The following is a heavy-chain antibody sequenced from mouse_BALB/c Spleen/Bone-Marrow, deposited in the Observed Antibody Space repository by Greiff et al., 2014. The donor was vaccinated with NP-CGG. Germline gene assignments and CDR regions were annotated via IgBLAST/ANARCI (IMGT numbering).Heavy chain of an antibody. CDR1: GYSFTGYA. CDR2: INPHNVGT. Sequence: VQLQQPGPELVKPGASMKISCKASGYSFTGYAINWVKQSHGKTLEWIGLINPHNVGTSYNQKFKGKATLTVDKSSSTACMELLSLTSEDSAVYYCARGGYYEALSYWGQGTTLTVSS. CDR3: ARGGYYEALSY. D-gene: IGHD1-1*01. J-gene: IGHJ2*01. V-gene: IGHV1-26*01.